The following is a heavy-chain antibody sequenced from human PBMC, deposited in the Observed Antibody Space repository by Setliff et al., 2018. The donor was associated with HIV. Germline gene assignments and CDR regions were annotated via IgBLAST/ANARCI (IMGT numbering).Heavy chain of an antibody. Sequence: SVKVSCKAAGGTFSGHAVNWVRQAPGQGVEWMGEIIPLFGTAHYAQRFQGRVTITADASTSTAYMERSRLKSADTAVYYCARAPAHEHATGWYSSSNRFDPWGQGTLVTVSS. J-gene: IGHJ5*02. CDR2: IIPLFGTA. CDR1: GGTFSGHA. V-gene: IGHV1-69*13. D-gene: IGHD6-19*01. CDR3: ARAPAHEHATGWYSSSNRFDP.